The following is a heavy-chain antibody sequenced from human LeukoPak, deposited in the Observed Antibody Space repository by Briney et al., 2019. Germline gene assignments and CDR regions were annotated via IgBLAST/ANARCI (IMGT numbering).Heavy chain of an antibody. J-gene: IGHJ4*02. CDR3: AKGAYDYIEIGYFDS. CDR2: LIGSSGST. CDR1: GFTSTNYA. V-gene: IGHV3-23*01. D-gene: IGHD5-12*01. Sequence: GGSLRLSCAASGFTSTNYAMNWVRQAPGKGLEWVSVLIGSSGSTDYADSVKGRFTISRDNSKNTVSLQMSSLRAEDTAIYYCAKGAYDYIEIGYFDSWGQGTLVTVSS.